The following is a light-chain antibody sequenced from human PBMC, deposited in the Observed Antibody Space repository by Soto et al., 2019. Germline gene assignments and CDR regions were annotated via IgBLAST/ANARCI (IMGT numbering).Light chain of an antibody. J-gene: IGKJ2*01. CDR1: QGISTY. CDR3: QQSYRTPYT. Sequence: DIQITQSPSSLSASVGDIVTITCRASQGISTYLVWYQQRQGXXPKLLIYDASSLLSGVPSRFSGSGYGTDFTLTISSLQPEDFATYYCQQSYRTPYTFGQGTKVDIK. CDR2: DAS. V-gene: IGKV1-39*01.